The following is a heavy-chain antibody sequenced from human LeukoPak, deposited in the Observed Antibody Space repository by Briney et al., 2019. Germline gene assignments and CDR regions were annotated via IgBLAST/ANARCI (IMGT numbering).Heavy chain of an antibody. V-gene: IGHV1-69*01. CDR2: IIPIFGTA. CDR1: GGTFSSYA. J-gene: IGHJ4*02. D-gene: IGHD1-26*01. CDR3: AREPHGGSYYGY. Sequence: SSVKVSCKASGGTFSSYAISWVRQAPGQGLEWMGGIIPIFGTANYAQKFQGRVTITADESTSTAYMELSSLRSEDTAVYYCAREPHGGSYYGYWGQGALVTVSS.